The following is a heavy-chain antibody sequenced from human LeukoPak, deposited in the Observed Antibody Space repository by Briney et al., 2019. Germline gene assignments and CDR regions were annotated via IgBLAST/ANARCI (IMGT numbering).Heavy chain of an antibody. CDR2: IIPIFGTA. J-gene: IGHJ6*03. CDR1: GGTCSSYA. Sequence: SVKVSCKASGGTCSSYAISWVRQAPGQGLEWMGGIIPIFGTANYAQKFQGRVTITADESTSTAYMELSSLRSEDTAVYYCAFSGYSSGPDYYYYYMDVWGKGTTVTISS. CDR3: AFSGYSSGPDYYYYYMDV. V-gene: IGHV1-69*13. D-gene: IGHD6-19*01.